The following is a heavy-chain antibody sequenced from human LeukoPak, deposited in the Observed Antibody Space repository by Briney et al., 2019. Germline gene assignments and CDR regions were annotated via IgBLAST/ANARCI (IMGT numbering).Heavy chain of an antibody. D-gene: IGHD1-26*01. J-gene: IGHJ3*02. V-gene: IGHV3-7*03. CDR2: IKEDGSEI. Sequence: GGSLRLSCAASGFTFSSYAMSWVRQAPGKGLEWVANIKEDGSEIYYVDSLKGRFSISRDNAKNSLYLQMSSLRVEDTAVYYCTRLGGELPDGNDAFDIWGQGTKVTVSS. CDR3: TRLGGELPDGNDAFDI. CDR1: GFTFSSYA.